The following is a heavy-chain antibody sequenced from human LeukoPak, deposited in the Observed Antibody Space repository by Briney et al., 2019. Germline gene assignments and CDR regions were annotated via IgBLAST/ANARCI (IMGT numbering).Heavy chain of an antibody. V-gene: IGHV3-23*01. CDR2: ISGSGGST. J-gene: IGHJ3*02. CDR3: AKDNPVIFVVVPAAYDAFDI. D-gene: IGHD2-2*01. Sequence: GGSLRLSCAASGFTFSSYAMSWVRQAPGKGLEWVSAISGSGGSTYYADSVKGRFTISRDNSKNTLYLQMNSLRAEDTAVYYCAKDNPVIFVVVPAAYDAFDIWGQGTMVTVSS. CDR1: GFTFSSYA.